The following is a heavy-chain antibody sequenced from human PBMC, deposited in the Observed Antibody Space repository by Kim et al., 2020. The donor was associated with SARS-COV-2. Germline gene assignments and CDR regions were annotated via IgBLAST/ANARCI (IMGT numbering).Heavy chain of an antibody. CDR2: IYYSGST. J-gene: IGHJ6*02. CDR3: ARTYSSGWPCYYYYGMDV. Sequence: SETLSLTCTVSGGSISSYSWSWIRQPPGQGLEWIGFIYYSGSTNYNSSLKSRVPISVATSKSQFSLKLSSVTAADTAVYYCARTYSSGWPCYYYYGMDVWGQGTTVAVSS. V-gene: IGHV4-59*13. CDR1: GGSISSYS. D-gene: IGHD6-19*01.